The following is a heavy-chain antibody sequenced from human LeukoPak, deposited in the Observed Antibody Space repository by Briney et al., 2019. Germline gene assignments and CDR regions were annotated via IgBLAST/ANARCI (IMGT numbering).Heavy chain of an antibody. Sequence: ASVTVSCKASGGTFSSYAISWVRQAPGQGLEWMGGIIPIFGTANYAQKFQGRVTITADESTSTAYMELSSLRSEDTAVYYCARGTLTAPRSAFDIWGQGTMVTVSS. V-gene: IGHV1-69*01. CDR3: ARGTLTAPRSAFDI. CDR1: GGTFSSYA. CDR2: IIPIFGTA. J-gene: IGHJ3*02. D-gene: IGHD1-14*01.